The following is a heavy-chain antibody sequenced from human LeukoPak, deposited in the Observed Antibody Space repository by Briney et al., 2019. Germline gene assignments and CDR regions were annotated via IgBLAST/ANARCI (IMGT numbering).Heavy chain of an antibody. CDR2: ISSSGSTI. CDR3: ARDCSSTSCYDHDAFDI. V-gene: IGHV3-48*04. CDR1: GFTFSSYS. D-gene: IGHD2-2*01. Sequence: GSLRLSCAASGFTFSSYSMIWVRQAPGKGLEWVSYISSSGSTIYYADSVKGRFTISRDNAKNSLYLQMNSLRAEDTAVYYCARDCSSTSCYDHDAFDIWGQGTMVTVSS. J-gene: IGHJ3*02.